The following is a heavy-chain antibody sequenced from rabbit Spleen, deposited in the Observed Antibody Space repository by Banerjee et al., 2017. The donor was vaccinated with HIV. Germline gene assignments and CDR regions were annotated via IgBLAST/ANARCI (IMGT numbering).Heavy chain of an antibody. J-gene: IGHJ4*01. CDR3: ARDIDSGGTYQHQGFYL. Sequence: QSLEESGGDLVKPGASLTLTCTASGFSFSSSDYMCWVRQAPGKGLEWIACVNTITGKSVYASWAKGRFTCSKTSSTTVTLQMTSLTPADTATYFCARDIDSGGTYQHQGFYLWGPGTLVTVS. CDR1: GFSFSSSDY. V-gene: IGHV1S40*01. CDR2: VNTITGKS. D-gene: IGHD7-1*01.